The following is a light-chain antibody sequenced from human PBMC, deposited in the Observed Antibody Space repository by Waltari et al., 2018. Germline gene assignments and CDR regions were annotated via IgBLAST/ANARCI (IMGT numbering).Light chain of an antibody. CDR1: QTVNDN. CDR3: QQYVNWPPWT. Sequence: EIVMTQSPDTLSVSPGESATLSCRANQTVNDNLAWYQHKPGQPPRLLLYSASTRATGIPARFSGSGSGTEFTLTITSLQSEDFAVYYCQQYVNWPPWTFGQGTRVEI. CDR2: SAS. V-gene: IGKV3-15*01. J-gene: IGKJ1*01.